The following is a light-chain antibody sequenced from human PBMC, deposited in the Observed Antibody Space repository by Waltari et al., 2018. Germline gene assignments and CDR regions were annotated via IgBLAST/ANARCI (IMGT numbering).Light chain of an antibody. CDR2: AAS. J-gene: IGKJ4*02. CDR1: QSVSSSY. V-gene: IGKV3-20*01. Sequence: ELALKQSPGTLSCSPGERATLSCSASQSVSSSYLAWYQQKPGQAPRLLIYAASSRATGIPDRFSGSGSGTDFTLTISRLEAEDFAVYYCQQYGSSPRLTFGGGTKVEIK. CDR3: QQYGSSPRLT.